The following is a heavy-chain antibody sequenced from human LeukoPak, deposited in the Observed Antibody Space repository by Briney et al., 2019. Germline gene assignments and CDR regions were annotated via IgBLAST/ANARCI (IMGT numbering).Heavy chain of an antibody. V-gene: IGHV1-69*13. Sequence: SVKVSCKASGGTFSSYAISWVRQAPGQGLEWMGGIIPIFGTANYAQKFQGRVTITADESTSTAYLELSSLRSEDTAVYYCASNWNDRGRYYYGMDVWGQGTTVTVSS. CDR3: ASNWNDRGRYYYGMDV. J-gene: IGHJ6*02. CDR2: IIPIFGTA. D-gene: IGHD1-1*01. CDR1: GGTFSSYA.